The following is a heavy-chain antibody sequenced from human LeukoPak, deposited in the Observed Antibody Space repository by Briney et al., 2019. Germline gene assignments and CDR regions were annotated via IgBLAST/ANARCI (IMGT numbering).Heavy chain of an antibody. J-gene: IGHJ5*02. CDR3: ARAPPLVAADWFDP. Sequence: GGSLRLSCAASGFTFSSYAMHWVRQAPGKGLEWVAVISYDGSNKYYADSVKGRFTISRDNAKNTLYLQMNSLRAEDTAVYYCARAPPLVAADWFDPWGQGTLVTVSS. CDR1: GFTFSSYA. V-gene: IGHV3-30*04. CDR2: ISYDGSNK. D-gene: IGHD2-15*01.